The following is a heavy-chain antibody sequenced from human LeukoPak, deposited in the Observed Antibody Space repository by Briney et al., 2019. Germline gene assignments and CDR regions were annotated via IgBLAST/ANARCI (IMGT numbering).Heavy chain of an antibody. V-gene: IGHV3-33*01. CDR2: IWYDGSNK. CDR1: GFIFSNYG. CDR3: ARGREAVAGTFGP. J-gene: IGHJ5*02. Sequence: PGRSLRLSCAASGFIFSNYGMHWVRQAPGKGLEWVAIIWYDGSNKYYANSVKDRFTISRDNSKNTVFLQMNSLRVDDTAVYYCARGREAVAGTFGPWGQGTLVTVSS. D-gene: IGHD6-19*01.